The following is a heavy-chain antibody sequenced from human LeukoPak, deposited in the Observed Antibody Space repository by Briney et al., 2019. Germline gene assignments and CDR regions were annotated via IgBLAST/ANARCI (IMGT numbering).Heavy chain of an antibody. CDR1: GGTVSSYA. D-gene: IGHD3-3*01. V-gene: IGHV1-69*06. CDR2: IIPIFGTA. J-gene: IGHJ6*03. Sequence: GASVKVSCKASGGTVSSYAISSVRQAPGQGLEWMGGIIPIFGTANYAQKFQGRVTITADKSTSTAYMELSSLRSEDTAVYYCARDSFARPYYYYYMDVWGKGTTVTVSS. CDR3: ARDSFARPYYYYYMDV.